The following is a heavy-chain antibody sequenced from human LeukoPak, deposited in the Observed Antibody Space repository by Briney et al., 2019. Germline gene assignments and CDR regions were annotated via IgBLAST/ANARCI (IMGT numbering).Heavy chain of an antibody. D-gene: IGHD6-6*01. Sequence: SETLSLTCTVSGASISSYYWSWIRQPPREGLECTGYVSDSGSTNYNPSLKSRVTISVDTSKNQFSLKLSPVTAADTAVYYCARQNGQLVNYWGQGILVTVSS. CDR2: VSDSGST. CDR1: GASISSYY. V-gene: IGHV4-59*08. CDR3: ARQNGQLVNY. J-gene: IGHJ4*02.